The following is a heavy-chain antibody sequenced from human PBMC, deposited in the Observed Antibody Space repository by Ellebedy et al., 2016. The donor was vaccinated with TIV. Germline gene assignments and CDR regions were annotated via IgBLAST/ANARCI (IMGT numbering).Heavy chain of an antibody. CDR1: GFTFSSYA. D-gene: IGHD2-15*01. CDR2: ISYDGSNK. J-gene: IGHJ3*02. V-gene: IGHV3-30-3*01. CDR3: ARTDCSGGSCSALNAFDI. Sequence: GESLKISXAASGFTFSSYAMHWVRQAPGKGLEWVAVISYDGSNKYYADSVKGRFTISRDNAKNSLYLQMNSLRAEDTAVYYCARTDCSGGSCSALNAFDIWGQGTMVTVSS.